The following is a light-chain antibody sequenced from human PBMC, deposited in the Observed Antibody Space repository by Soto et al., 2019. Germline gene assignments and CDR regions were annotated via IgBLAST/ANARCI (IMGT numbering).Light chain of an antibody. CDR3: SSYTSSRAWV. V-gene: IGLV2-14*01. J-gene: IGLJ3*02. CDR2: EVS. Sequence: QSALTQPASVSGSPGQSIAISCTGTPSDVGGYNHVSWYQQHPGKAPKIMIYEVSDRPSGVPNRFSGSKSGSTASLTISGLQAEDEADYYCSSYTSSRAWVFGGGTKLTVL. CDR1: PSDVGGYNH.